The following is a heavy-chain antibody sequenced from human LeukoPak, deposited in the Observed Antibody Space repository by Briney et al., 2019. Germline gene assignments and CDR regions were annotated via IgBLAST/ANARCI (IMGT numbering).Heavy chain of an antibody. CDR2: MNPNSGNT. D-gene: IGHD3-10*01. V-gene: IGHV1-8*01. CDR1: GYTFTSYD. CDR3: ARSMVRGAPNWFDP. Sequence: ASVKVSCKASGYTFTSYDINWVRQATGQGLEWMGWMNPNSGNTGYAQKFQGRVIMTRNTSISTAYMELSSLRSEDTAVYYCARSMVRGAPNWFDPWGQGTLVTVSS. J-gene: IGHJ5*02.